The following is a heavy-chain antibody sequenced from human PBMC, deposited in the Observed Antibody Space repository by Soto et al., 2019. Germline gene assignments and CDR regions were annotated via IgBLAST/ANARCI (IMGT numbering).Heavy chain of an antibody. CDR2: INAGYGNT. Sequence: ASVKVSFKASGYTFSSYAMHWVRQAPGQRLEWMGWINAGYGNTKSSQKFQDRVTISRDTSASTAYMELTSLRSEDTAAYYCARDTGDGTFDFWGQGTLVTVSS. V-gene: IGHV1-3*01. J-gene: IGHJ4*02. CDR1: GYTFSSYA. CDR3: ARDTGDGTFDF. D-gene: IGHD7-27*01.